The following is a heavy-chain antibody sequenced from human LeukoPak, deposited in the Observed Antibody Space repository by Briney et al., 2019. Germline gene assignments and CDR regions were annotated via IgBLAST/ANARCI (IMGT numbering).Heavy chain of an antibody. CDR3: GGGYSGAFIAS. V-gene: IGHV4-34*01. D-gene: IGHD6-19*01. Sequence: PSDTLSLTCAVYGGSFSGYYWSWIRQPPGKGLEWIGEINHSGSTNYNPSLKSRVTISVDTSKNQFSLNLSSVTAADTAVYYCGGGYSGAFIASGGRETLVTVSS. CDR1: GGSFSGYY. CDR2: INHSGST. J-gene: IGHJ4*02.